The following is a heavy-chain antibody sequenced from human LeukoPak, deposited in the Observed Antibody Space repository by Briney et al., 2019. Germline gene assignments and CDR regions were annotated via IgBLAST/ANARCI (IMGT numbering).Heavy chain of an antibody. D-gene: IGHD5-24*01. J-gene: IGHJ3*02. CDR3: ARDSGDGYNYAFDI. CDR1: GFTFSSYE. Sequence: PEGSLRLSCAASGFTFSSYEMNWVRQAPGKGLEWVSYISSSGSTIYYADSVKGRFTISRDNAKNSLYLQMNSLRAEDTAVYYCARDSGDGYNYAFDIWGQGTMVTVSS. CDR2: ISSSGSTI. V-gene: IGHV3-48*03.